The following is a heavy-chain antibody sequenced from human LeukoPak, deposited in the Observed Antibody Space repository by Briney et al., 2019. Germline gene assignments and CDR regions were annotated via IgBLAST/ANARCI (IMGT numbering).Heavy chain of an antibody. J-gene: IGHJ4*02. V-gene: IGHV3-66*01. CDR2: IYSGGST. D-gene: IGHD5-18*01. CDR3: ARDISYGHDYFDY. CDR1: GFTVSSNY. Sequence: GGSLRLSCAASGFTVSSNYMSWVRQAPGKGLERVSVIYSGGSTYYADSVKGRFTISRDNSKNTLYLQMNSLRAEDTAVYYCARDISYGHDYFDYWGQGTLVTVSS.